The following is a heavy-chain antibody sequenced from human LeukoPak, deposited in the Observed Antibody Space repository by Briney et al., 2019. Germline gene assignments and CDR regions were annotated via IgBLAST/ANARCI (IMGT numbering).Heavy chain of an antibody. CDR2: INTDGSST. CDR3: ARGFLHRG. Sequence: GGSLRLSCVASGFTFSNYWMHWVRQTPGKGLVWVSRINTDGSSTTYADSMTGRFTISRDNAKNTLYLQMNSLRAEDTAVYYCARGFLHRGWGQGTLVTVSS. J-gene: IGHJ4*02. D-gene: IGHD2-21*01. V-gene: IGHV3-74*01. CDR1: GFTFSNYW.